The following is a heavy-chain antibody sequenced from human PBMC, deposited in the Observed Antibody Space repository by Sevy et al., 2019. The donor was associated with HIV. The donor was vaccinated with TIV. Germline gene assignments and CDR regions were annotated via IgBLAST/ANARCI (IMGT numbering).Heavy chain of an antibody. CDR1: GYTFTGYY. CDR2: INPNSGAT. Sequence: ASLKVSCKASGYTFTGYYMHWVRQAPGQGLEWMGRINPNSGATNYAQKFQGRVTMTRDTSISTAYMELSRLRSDDTAVYYCARDPMYYYDSSGYYNRGDDAFEIWGQGTMVTVSS. J-gene: IGHJ3*02. CDR3: ARDPMYYYDSSGYYNRGDDAFEI. D-gene: IGHD3-22*01. V-gene: IGHV1-2*06.